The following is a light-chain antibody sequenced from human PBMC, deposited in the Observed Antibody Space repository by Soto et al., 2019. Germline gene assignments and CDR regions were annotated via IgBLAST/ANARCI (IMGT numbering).Light chain of an antibody. CDR2: GAS. V-gene: IGKV3-20*01. J-gene: IGKJ4*01. CDR1: ESVSSSQ. Sequence: EIVLTQSPGTLSLSPGERATLSCRANESVSSSQLVWYQQKLGQAPRFLIYGASSRATGTPDRFSGSGSGTDFTLTISRLEPEDFAVYYCQQYGTSRPTFGGGTKVEIK. CDR3: QQYGTSRPT.